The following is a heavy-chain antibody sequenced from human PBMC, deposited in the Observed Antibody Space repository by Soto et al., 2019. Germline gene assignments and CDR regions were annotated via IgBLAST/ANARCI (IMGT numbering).Heavy chain of an antibody. V-gene: IGHV1-18*01. CDR1: GYTFTSYG. Sequence: ASVKVSCKASGYTFTSYGISWVRQAPGQGLEWMGWISAYNGNTNYAQKLQGRVTMTTDTSTGTAYMELRSPRSDDTAVYYCARDKGVVAPYYFDYWGQGTLVTVSS. CDR2: ISAYNGNT. J-gene: IGHJ4*02. CDR3: ARDKGVVAPYYFDY. D-gene: IGHD2-15*01.